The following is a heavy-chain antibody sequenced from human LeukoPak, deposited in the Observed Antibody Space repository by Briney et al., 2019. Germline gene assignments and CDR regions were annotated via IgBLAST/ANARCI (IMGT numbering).Heavy chain of an antibody. Sequence: GGSLRLSCAASGFTLSNYAMHRVRQAPGKGLQYVSSIRSDGSETFYASSVEGRFTIYRDNSQNILYLQMGSLGIEDMAIYYCPRAAARPDYYYYYMDVWGKGTTVTVSS. D-gene: IGHD6-6*01. CDR3: PRAAARPDYYYYYMDV. CDR2: IRSDGSET. CDR1: GFTLSNYA. J-gene: IGHJ6*03. V-gene: IGHV3-64*01.